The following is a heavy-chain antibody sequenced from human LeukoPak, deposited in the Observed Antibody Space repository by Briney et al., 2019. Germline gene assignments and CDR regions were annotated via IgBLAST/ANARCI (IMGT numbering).Heavy chain of an antibody. CDR3: ARGSPLPMFRGAIGSDY. J-gene: IGHJ4*02. Sequence: SETLSLTCAVYGGSFSGYYWSWIRQPPGNGLEWIGEINHSGSTNYNPSLKSRVTISVDTSKNQFSLKLSSVTAADTAVYYCARGSPLPMFRGAIGSDYWGQGTLVTVSS. V-gene: IGHV4-34*01. CDR2: INHSGST. D-gene: IGHD3-10*01. CDR1: GGSFSGYY.